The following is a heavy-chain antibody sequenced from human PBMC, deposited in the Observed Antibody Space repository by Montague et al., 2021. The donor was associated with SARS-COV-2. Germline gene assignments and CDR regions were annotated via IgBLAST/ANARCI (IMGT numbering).Heavy chain of an antibody. CDR1: GGSISSGGYS. CDR2: IYHSGST. V-gene: IGHV4-30-2*01. D-gene: IGHD3-10*01. Sequence: TLSLTCAVSGGSISSGGYSWNWIRQPPGKGLEWIGYIYHSGSTYYXXXLKSRVTISLDSSKNQFSLNLTSVTAADTAVYYCARGSMVRGGKVYYGVDVWGQGTTVTVSS. CDR3: ARGSMVRGGKVYYGVDV. J-gene: IGHJ6*02.